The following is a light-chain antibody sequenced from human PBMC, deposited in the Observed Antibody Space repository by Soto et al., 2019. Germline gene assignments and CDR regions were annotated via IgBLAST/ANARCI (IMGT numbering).Light chain of an antibody. V-gene: IGKV1-39*01. CDR2: AAS. CDR1: QSISSY. Sequence: DIQMTQSPASLSPSVGDRVTITCRASQSISSYLNWYQQTPGKAPKLLIYAASSLQTGVPSRFSGSRSGTDFTLTISSLQPEDFATYYCQQSYDTPYTFGQGTQLEIK. CDR3: QQSYDTPYT. J-gene: IGKJ2*01.